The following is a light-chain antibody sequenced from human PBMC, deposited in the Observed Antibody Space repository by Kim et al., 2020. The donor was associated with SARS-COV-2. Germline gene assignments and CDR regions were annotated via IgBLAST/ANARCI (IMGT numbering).Light chain of an antibody. J-gene: IGKJ1*01. CDR3: QQYYSAPQT. Sequence: ATINCKASHIVLSSSHNKYFLAWYQQKPGQPPKLLIYWASTRESGVPDRFSGSGSGTDFTLTISSLQAEDLAVYYCQQYYSAPQTFGQGTKVEIK. CDR1: HIVLSSSHNKYF. V-gene: IGKV4-1*01. CDR2: WAS.